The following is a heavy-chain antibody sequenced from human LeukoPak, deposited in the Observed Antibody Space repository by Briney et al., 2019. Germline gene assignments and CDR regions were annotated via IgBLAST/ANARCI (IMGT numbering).Heavy chain of an antibody. CDR1: GFTVSSNY. CDR3: AGSSSSWYYYYGMDV. Sequence: GGSLRLSCAASGFTVSSNYMSWVRQAPGKGLEWVSVIYSGGSTYYADSVKGRFTISRDNSKNTLYLQMSSLRAEDTAVYYCAGSSSSWYYYYGMDVWGQGTTVTVSS. V-gene: IGHV3-53*01. D-gene: IGHD6-13*01. J-gene: IGHJ6*02. CDR2: IYSGGST.